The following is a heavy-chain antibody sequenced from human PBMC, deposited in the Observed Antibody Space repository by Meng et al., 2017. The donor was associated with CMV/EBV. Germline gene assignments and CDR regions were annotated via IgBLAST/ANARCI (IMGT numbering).Heavy chain of an antibody. CDR3: TRGWLLMDAFDI. CDR1: GFTFGNYA. Sequence: GGSLRPSCTASGFTFGNYAMSWVRQAPGKGLEWVGLIRSKGHGGTTEYAASVKARFIITRDDSKSIAYLPMNSLKTEDTAVYYCTRGWLLMDAFDIWGQGTTVTVSS. CDR2: IRSKGHGGTT. D-gene: IGHD3-22*01. J-gene: IGHJ3*02. V-gene: IGHV3-49*04.